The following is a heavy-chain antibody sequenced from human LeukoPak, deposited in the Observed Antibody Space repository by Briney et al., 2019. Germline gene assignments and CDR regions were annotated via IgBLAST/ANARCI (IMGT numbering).Heavy chain of an antibody. CDR1: GFTFNSYS. CDR3: ARQVGVDDAFDI. D-gene: IGHD1-26*01. CDR2: ISSGSSYI. V-gene: IGHV3-21*01. J-gene: IGHJ3*02. Sequence: GGSLRLSCAASGFTFNSYSMNWVRQAPGKGLEWVSSISSGSSYIFYADSVKGRFTISRDNAKNSLYLQMNSLRAEDTAVYYCARQVGVDDAFDIWGQGTMGTISS.